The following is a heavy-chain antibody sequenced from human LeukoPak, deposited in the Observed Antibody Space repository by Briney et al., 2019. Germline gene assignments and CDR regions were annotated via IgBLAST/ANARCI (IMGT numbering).Heavy chain of an antibody. D-gene: IGHD1-26*01. CDR3: ARDAARSIVGATDNWFDP. CDR2: IYYSGST. V-gene: IGHV4-59*01. Sequence: SETLSLTCTVSGGSISSYYWSWIRQPPGKGLEWIGYIYYSGSTNYSPSLKSRVTISVDTSKNQFSLKLSSVTAADTAVYYCARDAARSIVGATDNWFDPWGQGTLVTVSS. J-gene: IGHJ5*02. CDR1: GGSISSYY.